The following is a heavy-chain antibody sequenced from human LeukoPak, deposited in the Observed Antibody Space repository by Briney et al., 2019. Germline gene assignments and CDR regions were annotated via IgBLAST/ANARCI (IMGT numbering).Heavy chain of an antibody. V-gene: IGHV1-18*01. J-gene: IGHJ4*02. D-gene: IGHD3-10*01. CDR2: ISAYNGIT. CDR1: GYTFTSYG. Sequence: ASVKVSCKASGYTFTSYGISWVRQAPGQGLEWMGWISAYNGITNYAQKLQGRVTMTTDTSTSTAYMELRSLRSDDTAVYYCARDHHLDSGSPFDYWGQGTLVTVSS. CDR3: ARDHHLDSGSPFDY.